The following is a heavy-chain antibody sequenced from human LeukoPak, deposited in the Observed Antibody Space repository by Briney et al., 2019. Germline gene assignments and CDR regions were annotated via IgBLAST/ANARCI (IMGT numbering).Heavy chain of an antibody. Sequence: ASVKVSCKASGYTFTSYGISWVRQAPGQGLEWMGWISAYNGNTNYAQKLQGRVTMTTDTSTSTAYMELRSLRSDDTAVYYCARDILRGGWPNWFAPGGQGTLVTVPS. D-gene: IGHD6-19*01. V-gene: IGHV1-18*01. CDR1: GYTFTSYG. CDR2: ISAYNGNT. J-gene: IGHJ5*02. CDR3: ARDILRGGWPNWFAP.